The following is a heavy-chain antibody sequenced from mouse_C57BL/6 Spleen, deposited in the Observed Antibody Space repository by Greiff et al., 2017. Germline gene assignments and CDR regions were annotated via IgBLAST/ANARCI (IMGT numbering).Heavy chain of an antibody. CDR1: GFSLTSYA. V-gene: IGHV2-9-1*01. J-gene: IGHJ2*01. Sequence: VQLQESGPGLVAPSQSLSITCTVSGFSLTSYAISWVRQPPGKGLEWLGVLWTGGGTNYNSALKSRLSSSKDNSKSQVFLKMNSLQTNDTARDYCARSIYYDYDTGYFDYWGQGTTLTVAS. CDR3: ARSIYYDYDTGYFDY. D-gene: IGHD2-4*01. CDR2: LWTGGGT.